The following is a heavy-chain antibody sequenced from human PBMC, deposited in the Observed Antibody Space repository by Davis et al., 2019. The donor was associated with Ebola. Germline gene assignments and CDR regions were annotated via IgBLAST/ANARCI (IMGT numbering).Heavy chain of an antibody. J-gene: IGHJ6*03. Sequence: ASVKVSCKASGYTFTGYYMHWVRQAPGQGLEWMGWINPNSGGTNYAQKFQGRVTMTRDTSISTAYMELSRLRSDDTAVYYCARDLAVYDFWSGLSYYYMDVWGKGTTVTVSS. CDR2: INPNSGGT. CDR3: ARDLAVYDFWSGLSYYYMDV. D-gene: IGHD3-3*01. CDR1: GYTFTGYY. V-gene: IGHV1-2*02.